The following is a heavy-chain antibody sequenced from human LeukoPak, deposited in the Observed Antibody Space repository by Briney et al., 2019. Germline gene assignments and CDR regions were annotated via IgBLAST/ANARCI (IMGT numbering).Heavy chain of an antibody. CDR3: ARGENGSFDR. CDR2: VSSTGGDK. J-gene: IGHJ4*02. V-gene: IGHV3-21*05. D-gene: IGHD3-10*01. CDR1: GFTFSSYA. Sequence: GGSLRLSCAASGFTFSSYAMSWVRQAPGKGLEWISYVSSTGGDKFYAGPVKGRFTISRDNARNSVYMEMNDLIAEDTAFYYCARGENGSFDRWGQGTLVIVSS.